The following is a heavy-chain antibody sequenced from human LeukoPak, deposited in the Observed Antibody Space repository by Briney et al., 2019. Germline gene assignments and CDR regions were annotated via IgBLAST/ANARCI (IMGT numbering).Heavy chain of an antibody. D-gene: IGHD6-19*01. CDR3: LSDSSSWYV. V-gene: IGHV3-74*01. Sequence: PGGSLRLSCAASGFTFSYHWMHWVRQVPAKGLVRVSRINGDGRSTSYADSVKGRFTISRDNARNTLYLQMNSLRVDDTAVYYCLSDSSSWYVGGQGTLVTVSP. CDR2: INGDGRST. CDR1: GFTFSYHW. J-gene: IGHJ4*02.